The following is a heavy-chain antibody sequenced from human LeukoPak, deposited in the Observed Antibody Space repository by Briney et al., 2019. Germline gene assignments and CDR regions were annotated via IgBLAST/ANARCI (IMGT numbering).Heavy chain of an antibody. J-gene: IGHJ5*02. CDR2: IIPIFGTA. D-gene: IGHD6-13*01. V-gene: IGHV1-69*13. CDR1: GGTFSSYA. Sequence: SVKVSCKASGGTFSSYAISWVRQPPGQGLEWMGGIIPIFGTANYAQKFQGRVTITADESTSTAYMELSSLRSEDTAVYYCAIDRGPIAAAGPNWFDPWGQGTLVTVSS. CDR3: AIDRGPIAAAGPNWFDP.